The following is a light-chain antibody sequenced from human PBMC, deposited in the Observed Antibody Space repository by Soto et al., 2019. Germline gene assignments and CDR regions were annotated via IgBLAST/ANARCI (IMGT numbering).Light chain of an antibody. J-gene: IGKJ1*01. CDR3: QQYNNWLTWT. CDR2: GAS. Sequence: EIVMTQSPATLSVSPGERATLSCRASQSVSGNLAWYQQKPGQAPRLLIYGASTRATGIPARFSGSGSGTEFTLTISRLQSEDFAVYYCQQYNNWLTWTFGQGTKVEIK. V-gene: IGKV3-15*01. CDR1: QSVSGN.